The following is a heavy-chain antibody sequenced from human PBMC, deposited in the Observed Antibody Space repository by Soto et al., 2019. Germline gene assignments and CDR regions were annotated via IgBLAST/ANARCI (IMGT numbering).Heavy chain of an antibody. Sequence: GESLKISCAASGFTFSNAWMNWVRQAPGKGLEWVGRIKSKTDGGTTDYAAPVKGRFTISRDDSKNTLYLQMNSLKTEDTAVYYCTTDYYDSSGYYYVFDYWGQGTLVTVSS. CDR3: TTDYYDSSGYYYVFDY. CDR2: IKSKTDGGTT. V-gene: IGHV3-15*07. J-gene: IGHJ4*02. D-gene: IGHD3-22*01. CDR1: GFTFSNAW.